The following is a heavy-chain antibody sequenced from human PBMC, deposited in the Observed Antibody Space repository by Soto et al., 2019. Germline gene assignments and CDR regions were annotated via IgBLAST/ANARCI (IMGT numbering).Heavy chain of an antibody. CDR2: ICGSIGCT. CDR3: ARIAGGSYCDY. D-gene: IGHD3-10*01. J-gene: IGHJ4*02. Sequence: EVQLLESEGGLVQPGGSLRLSCAASGFTFSTYAMAWVRQAPGKGLEWVSSICGSIGCTYYADSVKGRFTISRDNSQNTLFLQMSNLRAEDTAVYFCARIAGGSYCDYWGQGTLVTASS. CDR1: GFTFSTYA. V-gene: IGHV3-23*01.